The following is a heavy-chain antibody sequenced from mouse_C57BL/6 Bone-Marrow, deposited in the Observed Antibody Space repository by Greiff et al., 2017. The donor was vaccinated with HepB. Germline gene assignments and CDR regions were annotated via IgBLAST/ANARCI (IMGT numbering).Heavy chain of an antibody. D-gene: IGHD1-1*01. CDR3: ARTRYFAY. V-gene: IGHV1-26*01. CDR1: GYTFTDYY. CDR2: INPNNGGT. J-gene: IGHJ3*01. Sequence: VQLQQSGPELVKPGASVKISCKASGYTFTDYYMNWVKQSHGKSLEWIGDINPNNGGTSYNQKFKGKATLTVDKSSSTAYMELRSLTSEDSAVYYCARTRYFAYWGQGTLVTVSA.